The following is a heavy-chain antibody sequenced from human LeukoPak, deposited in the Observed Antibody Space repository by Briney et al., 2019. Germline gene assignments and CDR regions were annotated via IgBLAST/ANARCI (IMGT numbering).Heavy chain of an antibody. CDR3: ARDRLQFCDY. V-gene: IGHV3-21*01. CDR1: GFTFSSYS. CDR2: ISTSSSYI. J-gene: IGHJ4*02. Sequence: GGSLRLSCAASGFTFSSYSMNWVRQTPGKGLEWVSSISTSSSYIYYADSVKGRFTISRDNAKNSLYLQMNSLRAEDTAVYYCARDRLQFCDYWGQGTLVTVSS. D-gene: IGHD4-4*01.